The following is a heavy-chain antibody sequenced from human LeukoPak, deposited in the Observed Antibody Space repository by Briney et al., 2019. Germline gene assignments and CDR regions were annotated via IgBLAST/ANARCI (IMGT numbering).Heavy chain of an antibody. CDR2: MNPNSGNT. CDR1: GYTFTSYD. D-gene: IGHD2-21*02. Sequence: ASVKVSCKASGYTFTSYDINWVRQATGQGLEWMGWMNPNSGNTGYAQKFQGRVTMTRNTSISTAYTELSSLRSEDTAVYYCARGRAYCGGDCSDYYYYMDVWGKGTTVTVSS. V-gene: IGHV1-8*01. J-gene: IGHJ6*03. CDR3: ARGRAYCGGDCSDYYYYMDV.